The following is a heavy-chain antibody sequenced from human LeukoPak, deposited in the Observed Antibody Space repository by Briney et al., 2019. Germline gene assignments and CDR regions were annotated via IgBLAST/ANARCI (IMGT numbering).Heavy chain of an antibody. Sequence: GGSLRLSCAASGFTFSSYGMHWVRQAPGKGLEWVAVISYDGSNNYYADSVKGRFTISREKSKNTLYLQMNSLRAEDTAVYYCAKVEIWGQGTLVTVSS. J-gene: IGHJ4*02. CDR1: GFTFSSYG. D-gene: IGHD3-3*01. CDR2: ISYDGSNN. CDR3: AKVEI. V-gene: IGHV3-30*18.